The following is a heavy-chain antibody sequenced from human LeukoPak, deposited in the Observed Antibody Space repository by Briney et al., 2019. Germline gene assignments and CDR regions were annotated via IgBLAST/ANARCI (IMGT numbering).Heavy chain of an antibody. Sequence: SETLSLTCAVYGGSFSGYYWSWIRQPPGKRLEWIGEINHSGSTNYNPSLKSRATISVDTSKNQFSLKLSSVTAADTAVYYCARDPYPDRYCSSTSCLMWFDPWGQGTLVTVSS. CDR1: GGSFSGYY. D-gene: IGHD2-2*01. CDR2: INHSGST. CDR3: ARDPYPDRYCSSTSCLMWFDP. V-gene: IGHV4-34*01. J-gene: IGHJ5*02.